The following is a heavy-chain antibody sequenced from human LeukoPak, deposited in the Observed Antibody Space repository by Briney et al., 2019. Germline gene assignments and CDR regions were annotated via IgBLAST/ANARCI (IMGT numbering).Heavy chain of an antibody. V-gene: IGHV1-69*04. J-gene: IGHJ6*04. Sequence: ASVKVSCKASGGTFSSYTISWVRQAPGQGLEWMGRIIPILGIANYAQKFQGRVTITADKSTSTAYMELSSLRSEDTAVYYCARDVSKGYCSNTSCYRMDVWGKGTTVTVSS. CDR3: ARDVSKGYCSNTSCYRMDV. D-gene: IGHD2-2*01. CDR2: IIPILGIA. CDR1: GGTFSSYT.